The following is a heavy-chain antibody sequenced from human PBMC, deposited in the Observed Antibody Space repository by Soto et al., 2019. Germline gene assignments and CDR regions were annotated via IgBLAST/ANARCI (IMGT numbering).Heavy chain of an antibody. J-gene: IGHJ4*02. CDR1: VYTFTSYD. D-gene: IGHD6-13*01. Sequence: GASVKVSCKSSVYTFTSYDINWVRQATGQGLEWMGWISAYNGNTNYAQKLQGRVTMTTDTSTSTAYMELRSLRSDDTAVYSCASDWAAAGPFDYWGQGTLVTVSS. CDR3: ASDWAAAGPFDY. V-gene: IGHV1-18*01. CDR2: ISAYNGNT.